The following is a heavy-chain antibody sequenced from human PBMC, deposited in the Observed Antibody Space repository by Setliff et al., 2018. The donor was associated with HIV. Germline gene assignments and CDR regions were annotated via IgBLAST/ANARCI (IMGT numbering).Heavy chain of an antibody. D-gene: IGHD3-3*01. V-gene: IGHV3-23*01. Sequence: PGGSLRLSCAASGFTFSSYAMIWVRQAPGKGLVWVSTISADGERTYYPDSVKGRFTISGDNSNNALHLQMHSLTAEDTAVYYCAKGRVFGAANYFEYWGQGTPVTVSS. CDR1: GFTFSSYA. J-gene: IGHJ4*02. CDR3: AKGRVFGAANYFEY. CDR2: ISADGERT.